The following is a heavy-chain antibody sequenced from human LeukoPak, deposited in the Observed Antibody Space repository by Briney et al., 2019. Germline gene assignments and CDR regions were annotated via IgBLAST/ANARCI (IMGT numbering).Heavy chain of an antibody. Sequence: PGRSLRLSFVASGFTFSNYGMHWVRQAPGKGLEGVAVIWYDASNKYYADSVKGRFTISRDNSKNTLYLQMNSLRAEDTAVYYCARDRYGANSPFDYWGQGTLVTVSS. CDR1: GFTFSNYG. V-gene: IGHV3-33*01. J-gene: IGHJ4*02. D-gene: IGHD4-23*01. CDR3: ARDRYGANSPFDY. CDR2: IWYDASNK.